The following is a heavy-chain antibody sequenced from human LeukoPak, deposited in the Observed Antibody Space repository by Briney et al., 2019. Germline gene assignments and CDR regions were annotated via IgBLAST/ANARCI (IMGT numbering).Heavy chain of an antibody. CDR1: GFTFSDYA. CDR3: ARDLDDYNDFPPIFQY. CDR2: ISGGGTPT. Sequence: GGSLRLSCVVSGFTFSDYAMSWVRQAPGKGLEWASAISGGGTPTFYADSVKGRFITSRDNSKNTLYLQMNSLRVEDTAVYYCARDLDDYNDFPPIFQYWGQGTQVIVSS. V-gene: IGHV3-23*01. J-gene: IGHJ1*01. D-gene: IGHD5-24*01.